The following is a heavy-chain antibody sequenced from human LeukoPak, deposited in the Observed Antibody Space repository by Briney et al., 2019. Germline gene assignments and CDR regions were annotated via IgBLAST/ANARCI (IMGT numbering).Heavy chain of an antibody. D-gene: IGHD1-1*01. J-gene: IGHJ4*02. CDR3: ARNWNDDY. V-gene: IGHV3-74*01. CDR1: LFTFISYG. Sequence: VGSLRLSCAASLFTFISYGMSWVRQAPGKGLVWVSRINSDGSSTSYADSVKGRFTISRDNAKNTLYLQVNSLRAEDTAVYYCARNWNDDYWGQGTLVSVSS. CDR2: INSDGSST.